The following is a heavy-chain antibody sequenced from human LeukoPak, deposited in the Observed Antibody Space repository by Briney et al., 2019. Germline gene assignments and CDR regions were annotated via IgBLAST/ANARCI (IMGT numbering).Heavy chain of an antibody. J-gene: IGHJ4*02. V-gene: IGHV3-48*01. D-gene: IGHD3-22*01. CDR3: AREDTSSGYYDY. CDR2: ISSSSSTK. CDR1: GFTFSSYS. Sequence: GGSLRLSCAASGFTFSSYSMNWVREGPRKGLEWVSYISSSSSTKYYADSVKGRFTISRDNAKNSLYLQMNSLRAEDTAVYYCAREDTSSGYYDYWGQGTLVTVSS.